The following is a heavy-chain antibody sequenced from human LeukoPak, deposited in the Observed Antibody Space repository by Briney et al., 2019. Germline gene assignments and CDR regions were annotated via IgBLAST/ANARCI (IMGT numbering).Heavy chain of an antibody. CDR1: GFTFTNYN. CDR2: FSSSGNYI. Sequence: GESLRLSCAASGFTFTNYNMNWVRQAPGKGLEWVSSFSSSGNYIYYADSVKGRFTISRDNAKNSLYLQMNSLRAEDTAVYYCARDMEMARWLQQHRTFDYWGQGTLVTVSS. D-gene: IGHD5-24*01. J-gene: IGHJ4*02. CDR3: ARDMEMARWLQQHRTFDY. V-gene: IGHV3-21*01.